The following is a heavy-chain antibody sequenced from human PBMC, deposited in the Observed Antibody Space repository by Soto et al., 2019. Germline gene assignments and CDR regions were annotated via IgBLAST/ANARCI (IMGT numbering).Heavy chain of an antibody. J-gene: IGHJ4*02. D-gene: IGHD3-22*01. CDR3: ARHRQEGYSGTMIDAVADY. CDR1: GGSISSGGYY. CDR2: IYYSGST. Sequence: QVQLQESGPGLVKPSQTLSLTCTVSGGSISSGGYYWSWIRQHPGKGLEWIGYIYYSGSTYYNPSLKSRVTISVDTSKNQFSLKLSSVTAADTAVYYCARHRQEGYSGTMIDAVADYWGQGTLVTVSS. V-gene: IGHV4-31*03.